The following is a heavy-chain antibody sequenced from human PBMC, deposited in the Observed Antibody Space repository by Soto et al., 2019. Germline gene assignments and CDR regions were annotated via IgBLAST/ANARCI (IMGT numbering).Heavy chain of an antibody. J-gene: IGHJ4*02. CDR1: GGTFVRHV. CDR2: INPLSGIP. CDR3: AAPACAATWCSPSHNLDH. V-gene: IGHV1-69*09. Sequence: QVQLVQSGAEVKKPESSVKVSCKTSGGTFVRHVISWVRQAPGQGPEWMGKINPLSGIPNYAQKFQDSVTVTADTDSSTSYMELSSLRSDDTAVYYCAAPACAATWCSPSHNLDHWGQGTLVTVSS. D-gene: IGHD2-2*01.